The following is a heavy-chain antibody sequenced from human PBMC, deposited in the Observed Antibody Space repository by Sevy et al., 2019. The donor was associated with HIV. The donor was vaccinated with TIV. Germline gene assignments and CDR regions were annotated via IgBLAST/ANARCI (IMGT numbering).Heavy chain of an antibody. J-gene: IGHJ4*02. CDR2: INPSGGST. CDR3: ARDPSQHSSSFSFLDY. V-gene: IGHV1-46*01. Sequence: ASVKVSCKASGYTFTSYYMHWVRQAPGQGLEWMGIINPSGGSTSYAQKFQGRVTMTRDTSTSTVYMELSSLRSEDTAVYYCARDPSQHSSSFSFLDYWGQGTLVTVSS. CDR1: GYTFTSYY. D-gene: IGHD6-13*01.